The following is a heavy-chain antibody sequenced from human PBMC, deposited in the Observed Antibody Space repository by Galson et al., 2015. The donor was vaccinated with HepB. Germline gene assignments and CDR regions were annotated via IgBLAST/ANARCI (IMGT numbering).Heavy chain of an antibody. CDR2: IIPIFGTA. CDR1: GGTFSSYA. D-gene: IGHD2-2*01. CDR3: ASSPPWVGYCSSTSCEPSYFDY. V-gene: IGHV1-69*13. J-gene: IGHJ4*02. Sequence: SVKVSCKASGGTFSSYAISWVRQAPGQGLEWMGGIIPIFGTANYAQKFQGRVTITADESTSTAYMELSSLRSEDTAVYYCASSPPWVGYCSSTSCEPSYFDYWGQGTLVTVSS.